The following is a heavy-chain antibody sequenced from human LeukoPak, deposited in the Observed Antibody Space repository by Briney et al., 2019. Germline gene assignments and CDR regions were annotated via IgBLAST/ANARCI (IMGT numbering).Heavy chain of an antibody. CDR1: GYTFTRYY. Sequence: ASVKVSCKASGYTFTRYYMHWVGQAAGQGREGVGWINLNSGGRNYAPKSQGRVNITSDKSISTAHMELKRLGSHDTARFFLSRGRGLIYFWGQGTLVSVSS. V-gene: IGHV1-2*02. J-gene: IGHJ4*02. D-gene: IGHD2-8*01. CDR3: SRGRGLIYF. CDR2: INLNSGGR.